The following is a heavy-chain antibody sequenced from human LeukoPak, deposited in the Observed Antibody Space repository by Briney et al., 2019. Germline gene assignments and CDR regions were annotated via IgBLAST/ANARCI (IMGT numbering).Heavy chain of an antibody. CDR2: MNPNSGNT. CDR3: ARALYCGGDCYFGYYYYYYMDV. CDR1: GGTFTSYD. V-gene: IGHV1-8*03. J-gene: IGHJ6*03. D-gene: IGHD2-21*01. Sequence: ASVKVSCKASGGTFTSYDINWVRQATGQGLEWMGWMNPNSGNTGYAQKFQGRVTITRNTSISTAYMELSSLRSEDTAVYYCARALYCGGDCYFGYYYYYYMDVWGKGTTVTVSS.